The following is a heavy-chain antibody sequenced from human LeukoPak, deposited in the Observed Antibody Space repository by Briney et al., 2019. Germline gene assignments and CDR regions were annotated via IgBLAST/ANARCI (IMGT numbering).Heavy chain of an antibody. J-gene: IGHJ4*02. CDR3: ARSYYYDSSGVDY. CDR1: GGSISSGDYY. V-gene: IGHV4-30-4*01. CDR2: IYYSGST. Sequence: SETLSLTCTISGGSISSGDYYWSWIRQPPGKGLEWIGYIYYSGSTYYNPSLKSRVTISVDTSKNQFSLKLSSVTAADTAVYYCARSYYYDSSGVDYWGQGTLVTVSS. D-gene: IGHD3-22*01.